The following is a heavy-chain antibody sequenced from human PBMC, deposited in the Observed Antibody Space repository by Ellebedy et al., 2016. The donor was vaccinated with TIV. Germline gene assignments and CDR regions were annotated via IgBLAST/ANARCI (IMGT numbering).Heavy chain of an antibody. J-gene: IGHJ5*02. Sequence: MPGGSLRLSCTVSRVSITDPTYYWAWLRQPPGKGLDWLGTIFHSGTTYKSPALSSRGSMSVDTSRNQFSLDLKSVTAADTAVYYCARHLRYSDLRILDLWGPGILVAVSS. V-gene: IGHV4-39*01. CDR3: ARHLRYSDLRILDL. D-gene: IGHD3-9*01. CDR1: RVSITDPTYY. CDR2: IFHSGTT.